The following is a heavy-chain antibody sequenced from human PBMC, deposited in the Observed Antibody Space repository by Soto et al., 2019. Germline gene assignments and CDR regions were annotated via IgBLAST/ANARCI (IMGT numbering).Heavy chain of an antibody. CDR3: ARDGPAGGDYFDY. Sequence: GGSLRLSCAASGFTVSSNYMSWVRQAPGKGLEWVSVIYSGGSTYYADSVKGRFTISRDNSKNTLYLQMNSLRAEDTAVYYCARDGPAGGDYFDYWGQGTLVTVSS. D-gene: IGHD3-10*01. CDR1: GFTVSSNY. CDR2: IYSGGST. V-gene: IGHV3-53*01. J-gene: IGHJ4*02.